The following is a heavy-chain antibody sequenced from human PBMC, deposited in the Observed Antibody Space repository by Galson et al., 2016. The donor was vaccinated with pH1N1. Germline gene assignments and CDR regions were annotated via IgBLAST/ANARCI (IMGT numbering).Heavy chain of an antibody. V-gene: IGHV3-48*03. J-gene: IGHJ3*01. CDR2: ISRGSSSI. CDR3: ARDRGLANPDALDL. D-gene: IGHD5-12*01. CDR1: GFTFSSYE. Sequence: SLRLSCAAFGFTFSSYEMNWVRQAPGKGLEWVSYISRGSSSIFYADSVKGRFTIYRDNAKNSLFLQMSSLRADDTAVYYCARDRGLANPDALDLWGQGTMVTVSS.